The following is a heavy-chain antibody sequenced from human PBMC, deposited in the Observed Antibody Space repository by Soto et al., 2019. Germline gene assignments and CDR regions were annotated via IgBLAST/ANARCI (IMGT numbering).Heavy chain of an antibody. V-gene: IGHV4-31*03. J-gene: IGHJ3*02. CDR3: ARDQANAFDI. Sequence: SETLSLTCTVSGGSISSGGYYWSWIRQHPGKGLEWIGYIYYSGSTYYNPSLKSRVTISVDTSKNQFSLKLSSVTAADTAVYYCARDQANAFDIWGQGTMVTVSS. D-gene: IGHD5-12*01. CDR2: IYYSGST. CDR1: GGSISSGGYY.